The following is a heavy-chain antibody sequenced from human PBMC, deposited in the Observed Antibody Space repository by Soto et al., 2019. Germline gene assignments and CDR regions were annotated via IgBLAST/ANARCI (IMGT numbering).Heavy chain of an antibody. CDR1: GFTFSSYA. D-gene: IGHD2-15*01. V-gene: IGHV3-23*01. CDR2: ISGSGGST. CDR3: AKDSIPYCSGGSCYDNAFDI. J-gene: IGHJ3*02. Sequence: GGSLRLSCAASGFTFSSYAMSWVRQAPGKGLEWVSAISGSGGSTYYADSVKGRFTISRDNSKNTLYLQMNSLRAEDTAVYYCAKDSIPYCSGGSCYDNAFDIWGQGTMVTVSS.